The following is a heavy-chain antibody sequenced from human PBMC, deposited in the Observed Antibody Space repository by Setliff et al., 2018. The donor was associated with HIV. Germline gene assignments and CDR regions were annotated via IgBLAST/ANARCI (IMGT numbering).Heavy chain of an antibody. CDR2: IYYSGST. J-gene: IGHJ4*02. CDR3: ARHRSPGPWFGASPVDS. D-gene: IGHD3-10*01. Sequence: SETLSLTCAVYGGSFSAYHWTWIRQTPGKGLEWIGNIYYSGSTYYNPSLKSRVTISVDTSKSQFSLKLSSVTAADTAVYYCARHRSPGPWFGASPVDSWGQGTLVTVSS. V-gene: IGHV4-34*01. CDR1: GGSFSAYH.